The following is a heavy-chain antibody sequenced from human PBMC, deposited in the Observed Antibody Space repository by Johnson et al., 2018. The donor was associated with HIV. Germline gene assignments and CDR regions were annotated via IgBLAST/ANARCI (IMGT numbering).Heavy chain of an antibody. CDR1: GFTFSSYG. V-gene: IGHV3-30*03. D-gene: IGHD6-6*01. Sequence: QMLMVESGGGVVQPGRSLRLSCVGSGFTFSSYGMHWVRQAPGKGLEWVAVISYDGSNKYYADSGKGRFTISRDNSKNTLYLQMNSLRAEDTAVYYCARDGSQLADAFDIWGQGTMVTVSS. CDR2: ISYDGSNK. J-gene: IGHJ3*02. CDR3: ARDGSQLADAFDI.